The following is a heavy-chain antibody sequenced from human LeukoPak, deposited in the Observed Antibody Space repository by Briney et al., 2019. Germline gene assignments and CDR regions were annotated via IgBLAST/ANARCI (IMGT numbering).Heavy chain of an antibody. D-gene: IGHD1-1*01. CDR3: AKDTKNSPSSYNWNDRGFDY. V-gene: IGHV3-23*01. J-gene: IGHJ4*02. CDR2: ISGSGGST. CDR1: GFTFSSYA. Sequence: GGSLRLSCAASGFTFSSYAMSWVRQAPGKGLEWVSAISGSGGSTYYADSVKGRFTISRDNSKNTLYLQMNSLRAEDTAVYYCAKDTKNSPSSYNWNDRGFDYWGQGTLVTVSS.